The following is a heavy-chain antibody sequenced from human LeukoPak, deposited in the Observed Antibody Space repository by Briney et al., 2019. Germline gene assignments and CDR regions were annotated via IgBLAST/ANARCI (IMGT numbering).Heavy chain of an antibody. V-gene: IGHV1-69*13. D-gene: IGHD4-11*01. CDR3: ATKRMYSNFDYYYYYMDV. J-gene: IGHJ6*03. Sequence: SVKVSCKASGGTFSSYAISWARQAPGQGLEWMGGIIPIFGTANYAQKFQGRVTITADESTSTAYMELSSLRSEDTAVYYCATKRMYSNFDYYYYYMDVWGKGTTVTVSS. CDR1: GGTFSSYA. CDR2: IIPIFGTA.